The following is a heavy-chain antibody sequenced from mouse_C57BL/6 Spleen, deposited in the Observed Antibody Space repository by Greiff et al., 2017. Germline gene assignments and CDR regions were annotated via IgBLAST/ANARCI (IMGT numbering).Heavy chain of an antibody. CDR1: GFNITDDY. CDR2: IDPENGDT. D-gene: IGHD1-1*01. V-gene: IGHV14-4*01. J-gene: IGHJ2*01. CDR3: TRITTVVAGFDY. Sequence: EVQLQQSGAELVRPGASVTLSCTASGFNITDDYMHWVKQRPEQGLEWIGWIDPENGDTEYASKFQGKATITADTSSNTAYLQLSSLTSEDTAVYYCTRITTVVAGFDYWGQGTTLTVSS.